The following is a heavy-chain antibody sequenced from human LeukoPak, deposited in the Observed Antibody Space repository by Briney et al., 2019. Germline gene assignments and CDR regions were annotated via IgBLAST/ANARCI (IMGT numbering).Heavy chain of an antibody. CDR2: ISGSGGST. J-gene: IGHJ4*02. CDR1: GFTFSSYA. V-gene: IGHV3-23*01. D-gene: IGHD3-3*01. CDR3: AKVGDFWSGYSRRHFDY. Sequence: GGSLRLSCAASGFTFSSYAMSWVRQAPGKGLEWVSAISGSGGSTYYADSVKGRFTISRDNSKNTLYLQMNSLRAEDTAVYYCAKVGDFWSGYSRRHFDYWGQGTLVTVSS.